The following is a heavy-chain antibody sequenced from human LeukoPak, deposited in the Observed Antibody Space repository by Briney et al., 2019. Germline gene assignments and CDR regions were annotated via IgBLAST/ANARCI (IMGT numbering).Heavy chain of an antibody. Sequence: ASVKVSCKASGYTFTSYDINCVRQATGQGLEWMGWMNPNSGNTGYAQKFQGRVTMTRNTSISTAYMELSSLRSEDTAVYYCAREFGDSYYEGDWFDPWGQGTLVTVSS. J-gene: IGHJ5*02. D-gene: IGHD3-10*01. CDR3: AREFGDSYYEGDWFDP. V-gene: IGHV1-8*01. CDR2: MNPNSGNT. CDR1: GYTFTSYD.